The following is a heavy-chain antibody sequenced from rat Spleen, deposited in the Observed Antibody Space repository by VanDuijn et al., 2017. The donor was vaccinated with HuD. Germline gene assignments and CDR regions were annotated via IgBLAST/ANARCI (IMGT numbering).Heavy chain of an antibody. CDR1: GFTFSDYN. CDR2: ISYDGSST. V-gene: IGHV5-7*01. CDR3: ARRPYYSSYVMDA. J-gene: IGHJ4*01. D-gene: IGHD1-2*01. Sequence: EVQLVESGGGLVQPGRSLKLSCAASGFTFSDYNMAWVRQAPKKGLEWVATISYDGSSTYYRDSVKGRFTISRDNAKSTLYLQMDSLRSEDTATYYCARRPYYSSYVMDAWGQGASVTVSS.